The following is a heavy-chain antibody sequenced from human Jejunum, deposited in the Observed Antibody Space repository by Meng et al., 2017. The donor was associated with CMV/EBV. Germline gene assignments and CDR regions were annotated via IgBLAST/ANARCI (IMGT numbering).Heavy chain of an antibody. Sequence: QRQLQESGPGLGKPSESLSLTCTVSGGSIINYYWSWIRQPPGKGLEWVGYIYKSGSTSYNPSLKSRVTISVDTSKNQISLKLSSVTAADTAVYYCARVPVGGTTWYWFDPWGQGTLVTVSS. CDR3: ARVPVGGTTWYWFDP. J-gene: IGHJ5*02. CDR1: GGSIINYY. D-gene: IGHD1-26*01. CDR2: IYKSGST. V-gene: IGHV4-59*01.